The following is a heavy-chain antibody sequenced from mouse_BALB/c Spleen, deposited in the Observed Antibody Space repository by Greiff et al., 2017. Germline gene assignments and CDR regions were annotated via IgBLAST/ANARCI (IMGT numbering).Heavy chain of an antibody. D-gene: IGHD1-2*01. Sequence: QVQLKQSGAELVKPGASVKLSCKASGYTFTSYYMYWVKQRPGQGLEWIGEINPSNGGTNFNEKFKSKATLTVDKSSSTAYMQLSSLTSEDSAVYYCTRGNGWWYFDVWGAGTTVTVSS. J-gene: IGHJ1*01. CDR3: TRGNGWWYFDV. CDR2: INPSNGGT. CDR1: GYTFTSYY. V-gene: IGHV1S81*02.